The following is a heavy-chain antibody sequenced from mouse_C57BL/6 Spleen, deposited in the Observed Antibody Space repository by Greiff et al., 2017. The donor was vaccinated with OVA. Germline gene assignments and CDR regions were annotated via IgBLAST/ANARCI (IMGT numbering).Heavy chain of an antibody. CDR2: INPNNGGT. CDR1: GYTFTDYN. CDR3: ARDEGSYGNSAWFAY. Sequence: VHVKQSGPELVKPGASVKIPCKASGYTFTDYNMDWVQQSHGKSLEWIGDINPNNGGTIYNQKFKGKATLTVDKSSSTAYMELRSLTSEDTAVYYCARDEGSYGNSAWFAYWGQGTLVTVSA. D-gene: IGHD2-1*01. J-gene: IGHJ3*01. V-gene: IGHV1-18*01.